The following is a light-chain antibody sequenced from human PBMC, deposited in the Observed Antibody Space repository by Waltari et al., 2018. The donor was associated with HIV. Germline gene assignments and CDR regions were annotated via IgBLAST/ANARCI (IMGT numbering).Light chain of an antibody. V-gene: IGLV2-14*03. CDR2: DVS. CDR3: SSYTSSSTLN. CDR1: SSDVGGYNY. Sequence: PGQSITISCTGTSSDVGGYNYVSWYQQHPGKAPKLMIYDVSNRPSGVSNRFSGSKSGNTASLTISGLQAEDEADYYCSSYTSSSTLNFGGGTKLTVL. J-gene: IGLJ2*01.